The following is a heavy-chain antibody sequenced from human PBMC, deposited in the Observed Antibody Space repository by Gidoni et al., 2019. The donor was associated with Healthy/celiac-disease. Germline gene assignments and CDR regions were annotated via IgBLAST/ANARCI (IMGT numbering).Heavy chain of an antibody. Sequence: QITLKESGPTLVKPTQTLTLTCTFSGFSLSTSGVGVGWIRQPPGKALEWLALIYWNDDKRYSPSLKSRLTITKDTSKNQVVLTMTNMDPVDTATYYCAHSVGYYGSGSARNYYYYGMDVWGQGTTVTVSS. CDR2: IYWNDDK. CDR1: GFSLSTSGVG. CDR3: AHSVGYYGSGSARNYYYYGMDV. V-gene: IGHV2-5*01. D-gene: IGHD3-10*01. J-gene: IGHJ6*02.